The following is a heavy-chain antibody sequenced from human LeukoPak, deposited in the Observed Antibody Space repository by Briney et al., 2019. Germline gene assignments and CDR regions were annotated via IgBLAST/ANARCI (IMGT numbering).Heavy chain of an antibody. Sequence: PGGSLRLSCEAPGLTFSTYAMSWVGKAPGKGRDWFSAISGSGGSTYYADSVKGRFTISRDNSKNTLYLQMNSLRAEDTSIYFCAKALEQETVIALDSWGQGTLVTVSS. J-gene: IGHJ4*02. D-gene: IGHD6-13*01. CDR2: ISGSGGST. CDR3: AKALEQETVIALDS. V-gene: IGHV3-23*01. CDR1: GLTFSTYA.